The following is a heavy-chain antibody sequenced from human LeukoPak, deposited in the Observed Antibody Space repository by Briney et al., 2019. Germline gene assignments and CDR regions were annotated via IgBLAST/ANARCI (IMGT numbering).Heavy chain of an antibody. V-gene: IGHV4-39*07. Sequence: SETLSLTCTVSGGSISSGSYYWGWIRQPPGKGLEWIGSIYYSGSTYYNPSLKSRVTISVDTSKNQFSLKLSSVTAADTAVYYCARENWNDGGIFDGWGKGTMVTV. CDR1: GGSISSGSYY. CDR3: ARENWNDGGIFDG. J-gene: IGHJ4*02. CDR2: IYYSGST. D-gene: IGHD1-1*01.